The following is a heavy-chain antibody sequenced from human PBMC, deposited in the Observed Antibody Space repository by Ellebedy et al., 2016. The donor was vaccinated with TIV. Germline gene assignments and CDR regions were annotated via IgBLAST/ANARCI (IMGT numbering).Heavy chain of an antibody. CDR3: AKSARGSRILYYFDY. CDR2: ISYDGSNK. D-gene: IGHD6-13*01. CDR1: GFTFNSYV. Sequence: GGSLRLSCAASGFTFNSYVMHWVRQAPGKGLEWVAVISYDGSNKHYADSVKGRFTISRDNSKNTLYLQMNSLRAEDTAVYYCAKSARGSRILYYFDYWGQGTLVTVSS. J-gene: IGHJ4*02. V-gene: IGHV3-30*18.